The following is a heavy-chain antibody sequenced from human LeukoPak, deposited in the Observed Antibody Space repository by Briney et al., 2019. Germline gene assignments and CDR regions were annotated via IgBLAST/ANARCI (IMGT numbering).Heavy chain of an antibody. J-gene: IGHJ6*02. V-gene: IGHV4-4*07. D-gene: IGHD3-10*01. CDR3: ARDATMVRGVTRGYYGMDV. Sequence: SETLSLTCTVSGGAISSYHWSWIRQPAGKRLEWIGRIYTSGSTNYNPSLKSRVTMSVDTSKNQFSLKLSSATAADTAVYYCARDATMVRGVTRGYYGMDVWGQGTTVTVSS. CDR1: GGAISSYH. CDR2: IYTSGST.